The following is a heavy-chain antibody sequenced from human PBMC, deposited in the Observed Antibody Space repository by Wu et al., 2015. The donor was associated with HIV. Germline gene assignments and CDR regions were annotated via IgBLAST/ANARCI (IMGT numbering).Heavy chain of an antibody. CDR3: ARKGVTDSYGYARFDY. V-gene: IGHV1-69*05. D-gene: IGHD5-18*01. Sequence: QVQLVQSGAEVKKPGSSVKVSCKASGGTFSSYAISWVRQAPGQGLEWMGGIIPIFGTANYAQKFQGRVTITTDESTSTAYMELSSLRSEDTAVYYCARKGVTDSYGYARFDYWGQGNPGHRLL. CDR2: IIPIFGTA. J-gene: IGHJ4*02. CDR1: GGTFSSYA.